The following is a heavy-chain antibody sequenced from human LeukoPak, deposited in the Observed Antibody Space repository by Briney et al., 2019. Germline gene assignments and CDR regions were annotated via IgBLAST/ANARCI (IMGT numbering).Heavy chain of an antibody. Sequence: VSVKVSCKASGYTFTSYDINWVRQATGQGLEWMGWMNPNSGNTGYAQKFQGRVTMTRNTSISTAYMELSSLRSEDTAVYYCARGRDGIVVVTAKHYYYYGMDVWGQGTTVTVSS. V-gene: IGHV1-8*01. D-gene: IGHD2-21*02. CDR2: MNPNSGNT. CDR1: GYTFTSYD. CDR3: ARGRDGIVVVTAKHYYYYGMDV. J-gene: IGHJ6*02.